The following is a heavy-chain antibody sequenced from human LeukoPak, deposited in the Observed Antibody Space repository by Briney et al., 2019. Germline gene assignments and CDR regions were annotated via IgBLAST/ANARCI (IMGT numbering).Heavy chain of an antibody. J-gene: IGHJ6*03. CDR3: ARVLAAAGRYYYYYMDV. CDR2: IKADGGEK. D-gene: IGHD6-19*01. V-gene: IGHV3-7*01. CDR1: GFTFSTYW. Sequence: GGSLRLSCAASGFTFSTYWMNWFRQTPGKGLEWVAKIKADGGEKDHVASVKGRFTISRDNAKNSLYLQMNSLRAEDTAVYYCARVLAAAGRYYYYYMDVWGKGTTVTVSS.